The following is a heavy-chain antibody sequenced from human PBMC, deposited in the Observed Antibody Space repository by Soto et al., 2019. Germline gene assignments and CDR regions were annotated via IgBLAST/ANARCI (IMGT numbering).Heavy chain of an antibody. CDR1: GFTFSGSA. D-gene: IGHD3-9*01. CDR3: IIPYYFLAGSNNCFYY. CDR2: IRSKANSYAT. J-gene: IGHJ5*01. V-gene: IGHV3-73*01. Sequence: GGSLRLSCAASGFTFSGSAMHWVRQASGKGLEWVGRIRSKANSYATAYAASVKGRFTISRDDSKNTAYLQMNSLKTEDTAVYYCIIPYYFLAGSNNCFYYWGRGTSVTVSA.